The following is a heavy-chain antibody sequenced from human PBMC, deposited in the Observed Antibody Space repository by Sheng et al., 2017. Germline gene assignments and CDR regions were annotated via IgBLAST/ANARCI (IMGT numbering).Heavy chain of an antibody. CDR2: ISAYNGNT. J-gene: IGHJ6*03. CDR3: ARDRGGILAMTMVVPLYYYYYMDV. V-gene: IGHV1-18*01. D-gene: IGHD4-17*01. Sequence: QVQLVQSGAEVKKPGASVKVSCKASGYTFTSYGISWVRQAPGQGLEWMGWISAYNGNTNYAQKLQGRVTMTTDTSTSTAYMELRSLRSDDTAVYYCARDRGGILAMTMVVPLYYYYYMDVWGKGTTVTVSS. CDR1: GYTFTSYG.